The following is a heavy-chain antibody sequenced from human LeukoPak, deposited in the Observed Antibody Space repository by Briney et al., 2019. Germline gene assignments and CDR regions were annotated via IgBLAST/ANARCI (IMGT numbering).Heavy chain of an antibody. Sequence: SETLSLTCAVYGGSFSGYYWSWIRQPPGKGLEWIGEINHSGSTNYNPSRKSRVTISVDTSKNQFSLKLSSVPDADTAVYYCAAYSSSWLNFDYWGQGTLVTVSS. D-gene: IGHD6-13*01. CDR2: INHSGST. V-gene: IGHV4-34*01. CDR3: AAYSSSWLNFDY. CDR1: GGSFSGYY. J-gene: IGHJ4*02.